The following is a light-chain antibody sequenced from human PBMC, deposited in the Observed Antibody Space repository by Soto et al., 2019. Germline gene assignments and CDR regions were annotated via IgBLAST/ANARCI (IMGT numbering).Light chain of an antibody. V-gene: IGKV3-20*01. CDR3: QQYDTSLWAYT. CDR1: QIVTSSY. Sequence: ELVLTQSPVTLSLSPGERATLSCRASQIVTSSYLAWYQQKPGQAPRLLIYGASDRAAGIPDRFSVSGSGTDFTLTISRLEPADFAVYYCQQYDTSLWAYTFGQGTKLEIK. J-gene: IGKJ2*01. CDR2: GAS.